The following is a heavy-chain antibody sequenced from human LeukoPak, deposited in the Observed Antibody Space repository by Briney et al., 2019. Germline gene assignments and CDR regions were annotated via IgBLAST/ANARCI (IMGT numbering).Heavy chain of an antibody. CDR1: GFTVSSNY. V-gene: IGHV3-66*01. CDR3: AKSTRITMIVVVFDY. CDR2: IYSGGST. J-gene: IGHJ4*02. D-gene: IGHD3-22*01. Sequence: GGSLRLSCAASGFTVSSNYMSWVRQAPGKGLEWVSVIYSGGSTYYADSVKGRFTISRDNSKNTLYLQMNSLRAEDTAVYYCAKSTRITMIVVVFDYWGQGTLVTVSS.